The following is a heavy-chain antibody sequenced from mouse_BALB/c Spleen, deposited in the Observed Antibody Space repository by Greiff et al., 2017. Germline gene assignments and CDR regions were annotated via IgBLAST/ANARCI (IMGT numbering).Heavy chain of an antibody. CDR1: GFNIKDTY. Sequence: VQLQQSGAELVKPGASVKLSCTASGFNIKDTYMHWVKQRPEQGLEWIGRIHPANGNTKYDPKFQGKATITADTSSNTAYLQLSSLTSEDTAVYYCAYYYGSSYGFAYWGQGTLVTVSA. V-gene: IGHV14-3*02. CDR3: AYYYGSSYGFAY. J-gene: IGHJ3*01. D-gene: IGHD1-1*01. CDR2: IHPANGNT.